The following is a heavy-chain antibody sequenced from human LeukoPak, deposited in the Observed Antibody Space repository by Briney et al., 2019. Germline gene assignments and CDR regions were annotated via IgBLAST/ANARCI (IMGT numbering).Heavy chain of an antibody. V-gene: IGHV1-18*01. D-gene: IGHD3-3*01. CDR2: ISAYNGNT. CDR3: ARLPLSRYYDFWSGMDV. Sequence: ASVKVSCKASGYTFTSYGISWVRQAPGQGLEWMGWISAYNGNTNHAQKLQGRVTMTTDTSTSTAYMELRSLRSDDTAVYYCARLPLSRYYDFWSGMDVWGQGTTVTVSS. CDR1: GYTFTSYG. J-gene: IGHJ6*02.